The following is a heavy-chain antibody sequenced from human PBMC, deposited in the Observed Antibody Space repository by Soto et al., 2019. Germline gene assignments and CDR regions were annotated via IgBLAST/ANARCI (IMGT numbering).Heavy chain of an antibody. CDR3: ASCDGTLVRGGRSSPYEMDV. CDR2: IIPTFGTG. CDR1: GGTFNNYA. V-gene: IGHV1-69*06. Sequence: QVLLVQSGPEVKKPGSSVKVSCKASGGTFNNYAINWVRQAPGKGLEWMGGIIPTFGTGNHAQKFQGRVTITADKSTTTAYMELNSLRSGDTAIYYCASCDGTLVRGGRSSPYEMDVWGQGTTVIVSS. D-gene: IGHD3-10*01. J-gene: IGHJ6*02.